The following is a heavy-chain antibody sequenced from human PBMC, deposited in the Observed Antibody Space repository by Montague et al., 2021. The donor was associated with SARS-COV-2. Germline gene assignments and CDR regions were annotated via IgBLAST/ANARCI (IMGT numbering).Heavy chain of an antibody. D-gene: IGHD6-13*01. J-gene: IGHJ4*02. CDR3: ARSYSPSYSSSPFDY. V-gene: IGHV4-31*03. CDR1: GGSISSGGYY. Sequence: TLSLTCIVSGGSISSGGYYWSWIRQHPGKGLEWIGYIYYSGSTYYNPSLKSRLSISLHTSKNPFSLRLSSVTAADTAVYYCARSYSPSYSSSPFDYWGQGTLVTVSS. CDR2: IYYSGST.